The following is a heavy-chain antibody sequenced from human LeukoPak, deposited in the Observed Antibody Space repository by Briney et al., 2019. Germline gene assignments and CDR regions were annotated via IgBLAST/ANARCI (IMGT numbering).Heavy chain of an antibody. D-gene: IGHD4/OR15-4a*01. Sequence: PGGSLRLSCVASGFPFRDYYFSWVRQAPGQGLEWLSFISASGNIIHYEDSVKGRFTISRDDAKNSVFLQMDSLRTEDTALYYCARHMVITPFGSWGQGTLVTVSS. CDR3: ARHMVITPFGS. CDR1: GFPFRDYY. V-gene: IGHV3-11*01. CDR2: ISASGNII. J-gene: IGHJ4*02.